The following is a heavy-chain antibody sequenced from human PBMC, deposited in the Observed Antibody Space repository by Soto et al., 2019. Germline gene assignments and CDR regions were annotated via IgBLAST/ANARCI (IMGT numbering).Heavy chain of an antibody. V-gene: IGHV1-69*12. CDR3: ARDKDRPQLGGNYYYIMDV. CDR2: IMPIFRTA. J-gene: IGHJ6*02. D-gene: IGHD3-3*02. Sequence: QVQVVQSGAEVKKPGSSVKVSCKASGGSFSTAAISWVRQAPGQGLEWMGGIMPIFRTADYAQKFQGRVTITADESPXXVXMELSSLRSEDTAVYYCARDKDRPQLGGNYYYIMDVWGQGTTVTVSS. CDR1: GGSFSTAA.